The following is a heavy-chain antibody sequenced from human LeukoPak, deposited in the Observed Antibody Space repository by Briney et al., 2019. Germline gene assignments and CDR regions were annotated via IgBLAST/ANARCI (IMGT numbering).Heavy chain of an antibody. J-gene: IGHJ4*02. V-gene: IGHV3-23*01. CDR3: AKEGARGYDFWSGYSSYFDY. Sequence: GGSLRLSCAASGFTFSSYAMSWVRQAPGKGLEWVSAISGSGGSTYYADSVKGRFTISRDNSKNTLYLQMNSLRAEDTAVYYCAKEGARGYDFWSGYSSYFDYWGQGTLVTVSS. D-gene: IGHD3-3*01. CDR2: ISGSGGST. CDR1: GFTFSSYA.